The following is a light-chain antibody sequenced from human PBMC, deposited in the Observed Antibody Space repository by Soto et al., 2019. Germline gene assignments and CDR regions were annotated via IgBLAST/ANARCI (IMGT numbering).Light chain of an antibody. CDR1: SSDVGGYNY. CDR2: EVN. V-gene: IGLV2-8*01. J-gene: IGLJ2*01. CDR3: SSYGGSNNLV. Sequence: QSALTQPPSASGSPGQSVTISCTGTSSDVGGYNYVSWYQQHPGKVPKLMIYEVNKRPSGVPDRFSGSKSVNTASLTVSGLQAEDEADYYCSSYGGSNNLVFGGGTKLTVL.